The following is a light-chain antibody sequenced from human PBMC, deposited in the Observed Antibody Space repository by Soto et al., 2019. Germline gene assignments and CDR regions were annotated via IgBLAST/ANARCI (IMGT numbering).Light chain of an antibody. J-gene: IGLJ1*01. CDR2: DVS. Sequence: QSALTQPRSVSGSPGQSVTISCTGTSSDVGGYNYVSWYQQHPGKAPKLMIYDVSKRPSGVPDRFSGSKSGNTASLTVSGLQTEDEADYYCSSYAASNNIYVFGTGTKLTVL. CDR1: SSDVGGYNY. V-gene: IGLV2-11*01. CDR3: SSYAASNNIYV.